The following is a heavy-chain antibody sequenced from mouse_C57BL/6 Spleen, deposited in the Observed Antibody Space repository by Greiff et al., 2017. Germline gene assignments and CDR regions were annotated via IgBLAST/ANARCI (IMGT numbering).Heavy chain of an antibody. CDR2: IDPENGDT. CDR3: TIITTVVAHDY. Sequence: VQLKESGAELVRPGASVKLSCTASGFNIKDDYMHWVKQRPEQGLEWIGWIDPENGDTEYASKFQGKATITADTSSNTAYLQLSSLTSEDTAVYYCTIITTVVAHDYWGQGTTLTVSS. D-gene: IGHD1-1*01. V-gene: IGHV14-4*01. CDR1: GFNIKDDY. J-gene: IGHJ2*01.